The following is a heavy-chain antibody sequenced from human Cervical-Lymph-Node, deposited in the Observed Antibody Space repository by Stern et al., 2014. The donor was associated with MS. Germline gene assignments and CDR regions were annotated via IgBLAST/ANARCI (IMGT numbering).Heavy chain of an antibody. V-gene: IGHV1-46*03. J-gene: IGHJ1*01. D-gene: IGHD4-17*01. CDR2: VNPTDGRA. CDR1: GDTFANYP. Sequence: QLVQSGAEVKKPGASVKVSCKASGDTFANYPIHWLRQAPGQGPVWMGIVNPTDGRATYAQTFRGRVIMTRDTSTRTVYMELSSLRTEDTAIYFCANPLPYANWGQGTRVTVSS. CDR3: ANPLPYAN.